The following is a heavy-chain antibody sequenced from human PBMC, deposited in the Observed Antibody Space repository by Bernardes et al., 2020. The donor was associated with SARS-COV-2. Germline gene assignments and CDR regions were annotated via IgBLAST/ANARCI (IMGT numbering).Heavy chain of an antibody. D-gene: IGHD2-21*01. CDR2: IYSSGSS. Sequence: SETLSLTCTVSGASISSTNYYWGWIRQPPGKGLEWIGSIYSSGSSYYNPSLKSRVTISVDTSKNQFSLKLSSVTAADTAVYYCARSMGPYFDYWGQGTLVTVSS. V-gene: IGHV4-39*01. J-gene: IGHJ4*02. CDR3: ARSMGPYFDY. CDR1: GASISSTNYY.